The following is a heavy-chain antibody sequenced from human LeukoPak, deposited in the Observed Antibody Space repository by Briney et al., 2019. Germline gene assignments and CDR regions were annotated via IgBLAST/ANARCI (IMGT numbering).Heavy chain of an antibody. CDR1: RFTFSTYA. CDR3: AKENWYLYNNNWYKTWFDP. D-gene: IGHD6-13*01. CDR2: ISGSGDST. Sequence: GGSLRLSCTASRFTFSTYAMSWVRQAPGKGLEWVSTISGSGDSTYYADSMKGRFTISRDNSRNTLYLEVNSLRAEDTAIYYCAKENWYLYNNNWYKTWFDPWGQGTLVTVSS. J-gene: IGHJ5*02. V-gene: IGHV3-23*01.